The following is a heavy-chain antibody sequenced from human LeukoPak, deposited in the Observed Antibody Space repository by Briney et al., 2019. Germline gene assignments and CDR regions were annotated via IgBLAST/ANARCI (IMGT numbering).Heavy chain of an antibody. CDR1: GYAFTSYG. D-gene: IGHD2-2*01. V-gene: IGHV1-2*02. CDR3: ARDWENIVVVPAASPPNWFDP. Sequence: ASVKVPCKASGYAFTSYGISWVRQAPGQGLEWMGWINPNSGGTNYAQKFQGRVTMTRDTSISTAYMELSRLRSDDTAVYYCARDWENIVVVPAASPPNWFDPWGQGTLVTVSS. CDR2: INPNSGGT. J-gene: IGHJ5*02.